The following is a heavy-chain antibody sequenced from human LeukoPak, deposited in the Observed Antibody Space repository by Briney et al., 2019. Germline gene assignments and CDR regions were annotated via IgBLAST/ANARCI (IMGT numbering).Heavy chain of an antibody. CDR3: ASSLPRYSSSWYLFNY. CDR2: ISYDGSNK. D-gene: IGHD6-13*01. V-gene: IGHV3-30*03. J-gene: IGHJ4*02. CDR1: GFTFSSYG. Sequence: GGSLRLSCAASGFTFSSYGMHWVRQAPGKGLEWVAVISYDGSNKYYADSVKGRFTISRDNSKNTLYLQMNSLRAEDTAVYYCASSLPRYSSSWYLFNYWGQGTLVTVS.